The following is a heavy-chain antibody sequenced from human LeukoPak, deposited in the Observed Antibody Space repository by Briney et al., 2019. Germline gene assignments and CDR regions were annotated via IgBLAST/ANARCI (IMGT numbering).Heavy chain of an antibody. CDR2: SSSSSCYI. V-gene: IGHV3-21*01. CDR3: ARDGGYSGPGDY. D-gene: IGHD5-12*01. J-gene: IGHJ4*02. CDR1: RFTLSSYS. Sequence: SLRLSRAASRFTLSSYSMNGVRQAPGKGREWGASSSSSSCYIYYADSVKGRFTISRDNAKNSLYLQMNSLRAEDTAVYYCARDGGYSGPGDYWGQGTLVTVSS.